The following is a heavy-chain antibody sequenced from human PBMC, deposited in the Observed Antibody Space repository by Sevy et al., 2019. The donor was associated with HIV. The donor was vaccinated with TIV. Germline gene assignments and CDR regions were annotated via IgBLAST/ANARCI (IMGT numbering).Heavy chain of an antibody. J-gene: IGHJ4*02. V-gene: IGHV3-66*01. D-gene: IGHD2-15*01. CDR3: ASVSPLSIAFDY. CDR2: IYSVGST. Sequence: GGSLRLSCAASGFTVISNYMNWVRQAPGKGLEWVSLIYSVGSTYYADSVKGRFTIYSDNSKNTLYLQMNSLRVEDTAVHYCASVSPLSIAFDYWGQGTLVTVSS. CDR1: GFTVISNY.